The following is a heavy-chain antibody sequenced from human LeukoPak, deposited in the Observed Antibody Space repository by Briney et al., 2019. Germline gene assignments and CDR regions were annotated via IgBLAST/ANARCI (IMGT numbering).Heavy chain of an antibody. J-gene: IGHJ4*02. CDR2: IYSTGVT. D-gene: IGHD4-11*01. CDR3: ATSSNYYYLDY. V-gene: IGHV4-31*03. Sequence: SETLSLTCTVSRGSISRGGYQWHWIRQRPGEGLEWIGFIYSTGVTDYNPSLKSRFSLSVHTSDNQFSLRVTSVTVADTAVYFCATSSNYYYLDYWGPGMLVTVSP. CDR1: RGSISRGGYQ.